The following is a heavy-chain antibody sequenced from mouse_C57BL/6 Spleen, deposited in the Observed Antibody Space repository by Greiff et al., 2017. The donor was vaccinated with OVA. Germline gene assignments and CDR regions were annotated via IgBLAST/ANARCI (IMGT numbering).Heavy chain of an antibody. CDR2: IYPGDGDT. D-gene: IGHD1-1*01. J-gene: IGHJ2*01. Sequence: VQLQQSGPELVKPGASVKISCKASGYAFSSSWMNWVKQRPGKGLEWIGGIYPGDGDTNYNGKFKGQATLTADKSSSTAYMQLSSLTSEDSAVYFCARDYCGSSYLDYWGQGTTLTVSS. V-gene: IGHV1-82*01. CDR1: GYAFSSSW. CDR3: ARDYCGSSYLDY.